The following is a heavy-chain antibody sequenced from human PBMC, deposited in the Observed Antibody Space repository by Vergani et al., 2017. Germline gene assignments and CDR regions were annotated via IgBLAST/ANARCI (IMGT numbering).Heavy chain of an antibody. V-gene: IGHV3-53*01. Sequence: EVQLVESGGGLIQPGGSLRLSCAASGFTVSSNYMSWVRQAPGKGLEWDSVIYSGGSTYYADSVKGRFTISRDNSKNTLYLQMNSLRAEDTAVYYCARQKYSSSGHFDYWGQGTLVTVSS. CDR1: GFTVSSNY. J-gene: IGHJ4*02. CDR3: ARQKYSSSGHFDY. D-gene: IGHD6-6*01. CDR2: IYSGGST.